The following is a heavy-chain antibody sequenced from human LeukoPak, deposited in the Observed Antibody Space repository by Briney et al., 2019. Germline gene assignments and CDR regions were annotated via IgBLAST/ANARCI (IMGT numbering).Heavy chain of an antibody. J-gene: IGHJ4*02. V-gene: IGHV3-7*04. D-gene: IGHD6-19*01. CDR3: ARWGYSSGYYYFDY. CDR1: GFSFSSHW. CDR2: IKQDGSEK. Sequence: GGSLRLSCAASGFSFSSHWMAWVRQAPGKGLEWVASIKQDGSEKRYVDSVKGRFTISRDNAKSSLYLQMNSLRAEDTAVYYCARWGYSSGYYYFDYWGQGTLVTVSS.